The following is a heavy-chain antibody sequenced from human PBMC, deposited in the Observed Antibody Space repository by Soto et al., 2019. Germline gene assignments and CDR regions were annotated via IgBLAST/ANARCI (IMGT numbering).Heavy chain of an antibody. D-gene: IGHD6-19*01. J-gene: IGHJ3*02. CDR2: ISYDGSNK. CDR1: GFTFSSYG. CDR3: AKYVGGKLDDAFDI. Sequence: GGSLRLSCAASGFTFSSYGMHWVRQAPGKGLEWVAVISYDGSNKYYADSVKGRFTISRDNSKNTLYLQMNSLRAEDTAVYYCAKYVGGKLDDAFDIWGQGTMVTVSS. V-gene: IGHV3-30*18.